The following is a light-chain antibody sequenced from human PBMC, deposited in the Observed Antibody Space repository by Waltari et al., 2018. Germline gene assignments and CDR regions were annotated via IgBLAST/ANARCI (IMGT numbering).Light chain of an antibody. Sequence: EIVLTQSPGTLSLSPGARATLSCRASQSVSSSYLAWYQQKPGQAPRPLIYGASSRATGIPDRFSGSGSGTDFTLTISRLEPEDFAVYYCQQYGSSPLTFGPGTKVDIK. V-gene: IGKV3-20*01. CDR3: QQYGSSPLT. J-gene: IGKJ3*01. CDR2: GAS. CDR1: QSVSSSY.